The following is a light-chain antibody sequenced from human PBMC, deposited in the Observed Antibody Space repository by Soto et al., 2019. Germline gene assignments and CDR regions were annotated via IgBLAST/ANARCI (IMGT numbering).Light chain of an antibody. CDR1: SSDVGSYNL. CDR3: CSYAGSSTYVA. V-gene: IGLV2-23*01. Sequence: QSALTQPASVSGSPGQSITISCTGTSSDVGSYNLVSWYQQHPGKAPKLMIYEGSKRPSGVSNRFSGSESGNTASLTISGLQAEDEADYYCCSYAGSSTYVAFGGGTKLTVL. CDR2: EGS. J-gene: IGLJ2*01.